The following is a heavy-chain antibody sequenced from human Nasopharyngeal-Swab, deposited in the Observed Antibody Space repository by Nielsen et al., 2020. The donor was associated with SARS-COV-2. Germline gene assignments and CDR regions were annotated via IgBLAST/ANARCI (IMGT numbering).Heavy chain of an antibody. V-gene: IGHV3-49*03. CDR2: IRSKAYGGTT. CDR1: GFTFGDYA. Sequence: GESLKISCTASGFTFGDYAMSWFRQAPGKGLEWVGFIRSKAYGGTTAYAASVKGRFTISRDDSKSIAYLQMNSLKTEDTAVYYCTRDPNYDFWSGYSVSLDDAFDIWGQGTMVTVSS. D-gene: IGHD3-3*01. J-gene: IGHJ3*02. CDR3: TRDPNYDFWSGYSVSLDDAFDI.